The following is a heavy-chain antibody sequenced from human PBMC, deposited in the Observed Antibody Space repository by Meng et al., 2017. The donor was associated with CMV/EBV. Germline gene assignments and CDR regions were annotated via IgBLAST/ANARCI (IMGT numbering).Heavy chain of an antibody. V-gene: IGHV4-30-4*08. CDR3: ATDKVGSIAALHY. CDR2: IYYSGST. Sequence: SETLSLTCTVSGGSISSGDYYWSWIRQPPGKGLEWIGYIYYSGSTYYNPSLKSRVTISVDTSKNQFSLKLSSVTAADTAVYYCATDKVGSIAALHYWGQGTMVTVSS. D-gene: IGHD6-6*01. CDR1: GGSISSGDYY. J-gene: IGHJ4*02.